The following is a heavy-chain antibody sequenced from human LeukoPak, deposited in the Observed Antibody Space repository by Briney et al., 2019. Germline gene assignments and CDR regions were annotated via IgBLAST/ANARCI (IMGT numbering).Heavy chain of an antibody. Sequence: PSETLSLTCTVSGGSISGYYWGWIRQPPGKGLEWIGSIYYSGSTYYNPSLKSRVTISVDTSKNQFSLKLSSVTAADTAVYYCARHIWGFAWFDPWGQGTLVTVSS. D-gene: IGHD7-27*01. CDR3: ARHIWGFAWFDP. V-gene: IGHV4-39*01. CDR1: GGSISGYY. CDR2: IYYSGST. J-gene: IGHJ5*02.